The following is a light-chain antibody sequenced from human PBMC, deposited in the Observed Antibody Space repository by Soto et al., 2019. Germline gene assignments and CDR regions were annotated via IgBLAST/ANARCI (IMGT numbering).Light chain of an antibody. CDR1: SSNIGSNF. V-gene: IGLV1-47*01. J-gene: IGLJ2*01. CDR2: RNN. CDR3: AAWDDSLSGVV. Sequence: QSVLTQPPSASGTPGQRVTISCSGSSSNIGSNFIYWYQQLPGTAPKLLIYRNNERPSGVPDRFSGSKSGTSASLDISGLRSEDEADYHCAAWDDSLSGVVFGGGTQLTVL.